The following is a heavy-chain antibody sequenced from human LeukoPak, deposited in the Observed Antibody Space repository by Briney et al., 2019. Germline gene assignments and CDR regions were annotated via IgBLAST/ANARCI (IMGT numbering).Heavy chain of an antibody. J-gene: IGHJ4*02. CDR3: ASSPFLDY. CDR2: ISAYNGNT. V-gene: IGHV1-18*01. CDR1: GHTLTSYG. Sequence: ASGKVSCKASGHTLTSYGISRVRQATGQGLEWMGWISAYNGNTNYAQKLQGRVTMTTDTSTSTAYMELRSLRSDDTAVYYCASSPFLDYWGQGTLVTVSS. D-gene: IGHD3-3*01.